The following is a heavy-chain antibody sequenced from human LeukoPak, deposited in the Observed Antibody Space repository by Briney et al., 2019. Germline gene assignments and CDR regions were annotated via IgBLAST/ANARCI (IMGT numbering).Heavy chain of an antibody. CDR2: ISGSNGNT. CDR3: ARSGRGTYYYFDL. CDR1: NYPFTRYG. J-gene: IGHJ4*02. V-gene: IGHV1-18*01. D-gene: IGHD1-26*01. Sequence: ASVKVSCKASNYPFTRYGTSWVRQAPGQGLEWMGWISGSNGNTNYAQKFQGRVSMTADASTGTAYLELRSLRSDDTAVYYCARSGRGTYYYFDLRDQGTLVTVSS.